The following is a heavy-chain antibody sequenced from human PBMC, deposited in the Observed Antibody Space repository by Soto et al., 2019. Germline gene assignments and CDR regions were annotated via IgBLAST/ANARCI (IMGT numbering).Heavy chain of an antibody. J-gene: IGHJ4*02. V-gene: IGHV4-59*08. CDR1: GGSISSYY. CDR2: ISYSGST. Sequence: PSETLSLTCTVAGGSISSYYWSWIRQPPGKGLEWIGYISYSGSTIYNPSLKSRVTISVDTSKNLFSLKLSSVTAADTAVYYCARVLGDYPYYFDYWGQGTLVTVSS. CDR3: ARVLGDYPYYFDY. D-gene: IGHD4-17*01.